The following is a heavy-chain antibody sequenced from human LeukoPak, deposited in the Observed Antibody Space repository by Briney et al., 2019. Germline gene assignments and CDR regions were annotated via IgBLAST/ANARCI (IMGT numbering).Heavy chain of an antibody. Sequence: SGTLSLTCGVSGGSISGSNWWNWARQAPGKGLEWIGEIYRAGSTSNYNPSLKNRVSISVDESKNQFALKLSSVTAADTAVYYCARDSPPPAAGSIYFQHWGQGTLVTVSS. CDR3: ARDSPPPAAGSIYFQH. CDR2: IYRAGSTS. CDR1: GGSISGSNW. D-gene: IGHD6-13*01. V-gene: IGHV4-4*02. J-gene: IGHJ1*01.